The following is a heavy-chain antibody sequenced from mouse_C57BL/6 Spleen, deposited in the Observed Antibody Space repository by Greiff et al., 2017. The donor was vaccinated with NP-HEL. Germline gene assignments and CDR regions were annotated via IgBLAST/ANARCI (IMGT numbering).Heavy chain of an antibody. CDR2: IHPNSGST. D-gene: IGHD2-4*01. V-gene: IGHV1-64*01. CDR3: ARLDDYDDAMDY. Sequence: QVQLKESGAELVKPGASVKLSCKASGYTFTSYWMHWVKQRPGQGLEWIGMIHPNSGSTNYNEKFKSKATLTVDKSSSTAYMQLSSLRSEDSAVYDCARLDDYDDAMDYWGQGTSVTVSS. CDR1: GYTFTSYW. J-gene: IGHJ4*01.